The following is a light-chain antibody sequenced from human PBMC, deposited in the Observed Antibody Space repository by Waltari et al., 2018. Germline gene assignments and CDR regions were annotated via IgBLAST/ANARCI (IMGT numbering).Light chain of an antibody. CDR1: QTVMTTY. J-gene: IGKJ4*01. V-gene: IGKV3-20*01. CDR3: QQYDISPLT. CDR2: GAS. Sequence: EIVLTQSPGPLYLSPGDRATLSCRASQTVMTTYLAWYQQKPGQAPTLLIYGASSRATGIPDRFSGSGSGTDFSLTISSLEPEDFAVYYCQQYDISPLTFGGGTKVEIK.